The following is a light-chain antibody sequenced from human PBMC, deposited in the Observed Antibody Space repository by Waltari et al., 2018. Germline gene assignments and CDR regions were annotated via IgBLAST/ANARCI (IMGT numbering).Light chain of an antibody. V-gene: IGKV1-5*03. CDR3: QQYDTYSPHS. CDR1: QSVSW. CDR2: EAS. J-gene: IGKJ2*03. Sequence: DIQMTQSPSTLSASVGDTVTITCRASQSVSWLAWYQQKPGEAPKLLIYEASTLERGVPSRVSGRGSGTEFTLTISSLQPDDFATFFCQQYDTYSPHSFGQGTKLEIK.